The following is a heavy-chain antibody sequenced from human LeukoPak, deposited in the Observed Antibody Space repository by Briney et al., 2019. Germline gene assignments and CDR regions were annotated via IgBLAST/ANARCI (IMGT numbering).Heavy chain of an antibody. CDR3: ARDYDSSGYYYGEPPLDY. Sequence: TSVKVPRKASGGTFNSYAISWMRQAPGQGLEWMGRIIPILGIANYAQKFQGRVTITADKSTSTAYMELSSLRSEDTAVYYCARDYDSSGYYYGEPPLDYWGQGTLVTVSS. CDR2: IIPILGIA. J-gene: IGHJ4*02. CDR1: GGTFNSYA. D-gene: IGHD3-22*01. V-gene: IGHV1-69*04.